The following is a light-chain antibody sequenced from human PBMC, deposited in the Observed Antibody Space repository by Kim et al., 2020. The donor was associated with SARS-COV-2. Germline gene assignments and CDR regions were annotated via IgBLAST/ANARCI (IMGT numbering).Light chain of an antibody. Sequence: DIQMTQSPSSLSASVGDRVTITCRASQSISSYLNWYQQKPGKAPKILIYAASSLQSGVPSRFSGSVSGTEFTLTISSLQPEDFATYDCQQSYSTPLTVGGGTKVDIK. CDR2: AAS. J-gene: IGKJ4*01. V-gene: IGKV1-39*01. CDR1: QSISSY. CDR3: QQSYSTPLT.